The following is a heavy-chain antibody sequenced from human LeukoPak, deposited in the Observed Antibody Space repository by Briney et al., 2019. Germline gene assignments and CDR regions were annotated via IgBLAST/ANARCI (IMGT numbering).Heavy chain of an antibody. J-gene: IGHJ3*02. CDR1: GFTFSSYS. CDR3: ARDGPELGYVFDI. V-gene: IGHV3-21*01. CDR2: ISSSSSYI. D-gene: IGHD1-26*01. Sequence: GGSLRLYCAASGFTFSSYSMNWVRQAPGKGLEWVSSISSSSSYIYYADSVKGRFTISRDNAKNSLYLQMNSLRAEDTAVYYCARDGPELGYVFDIWGQGTMVTVSS.